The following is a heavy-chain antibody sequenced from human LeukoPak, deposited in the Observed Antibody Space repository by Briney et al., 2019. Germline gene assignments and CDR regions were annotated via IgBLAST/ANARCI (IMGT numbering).Heavy chain of an antibody. CDR1: GFTFGDYA. D-gene: IGHD6-19*01. J-gene: IGHJ4*02. CDR3: TRDLRGSSGWYVGN. CDR2: IRSKAYGGTT. V-gene: IGHV3-49*04. Sequence: PGRSLRLSCTASGFTFGDYAMSWVRQAPGKGLEWVGFIRSKAYGGTTEYAASVEGRFTISRDDSKSIAYLQMNSLKTEDTAVYYCTRDLRGSSGWYVGNWGQGTLVTVSS.